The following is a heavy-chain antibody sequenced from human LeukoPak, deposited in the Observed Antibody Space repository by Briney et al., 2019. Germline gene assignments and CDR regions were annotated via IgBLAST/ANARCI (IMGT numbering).Heavy chain of an antibody. CDR3: ARTGRWGPYDY. J-gene: IGHJ4*02. CDR2: ISSSGSTI. CDR1: GFTFSSYE. V-gene: IGHV3-48*03. D-gene: IGHD2-21*02. Sequence: GGSLRLSCAASGFTFSSYEMNWVRQAPGKGLNWVSYISSSGSTIYYADSVKGRFTIYRDNAKNSLYLQMNSLRAEDTAVYYCARTGRWGPYDYWGQGTLVTVSS.